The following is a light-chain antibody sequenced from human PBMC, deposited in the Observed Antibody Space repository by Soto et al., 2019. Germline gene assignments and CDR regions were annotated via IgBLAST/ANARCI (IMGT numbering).Light chain of an antibody. J-gene: IGLJ3*02. CDR1: SSNIGAGYD. Sequence: QSVLTQPPSVSGAPGQRVTISCTGSSSNIGAGYDVHWYQQLPGTAPKLLIYGNSNRPSGVPDRFSGSKSGTSASRAITGLQAEDEADYYCQSYDSSLSGWVFGGGTKLTV. CDR2: GNS. V-gene: IGLV1-40*01. CDR3: QSYDSSLSGWV.